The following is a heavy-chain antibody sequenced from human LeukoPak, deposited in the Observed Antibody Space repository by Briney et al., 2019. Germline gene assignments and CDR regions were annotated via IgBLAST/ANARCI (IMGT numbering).Heavy chain of an antibody. D-gene: IGHD6-19*01. CDR2: IVVSSGNT. J-gene: IGHJ4*02. Sequence: SVKVSCKASGFTFTSSAMQWVRQARGQRLEWIGWIVVSSGNTNYAQKFQERVTITRDMSTSTAYMELSSLRSEDTAVYYCAAGTGYSSGWSIYYWGQGTLVTFSS. CDR3: AAGTGYSSGWSIYY. V-gene: IGHV1-58*02. CDR1: GFTFTSSA.